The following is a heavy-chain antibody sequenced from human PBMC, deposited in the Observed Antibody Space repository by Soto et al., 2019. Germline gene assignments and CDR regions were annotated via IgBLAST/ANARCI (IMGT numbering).Heavy chain of an antibody. D-gene: IGHD1-26*01. CDR3: ARDQGLYSGSCFDL. V-gene: IGHV3-48*03. CDR2: ISTSGGTT. Sequence: VQLVESGGELVQPGGSVRLSCAASGFTFSSCEMSWVRQAPGQGLEWVACISTSGGTTYYADYVKGRVTISGDDAKNSLYLEMSSLRAEDTAVYYCARDQGLYSGSCFDLWGQGTLVTVSS. CDR1: GFTFSSCE. J-gene: IGHJ5*02.